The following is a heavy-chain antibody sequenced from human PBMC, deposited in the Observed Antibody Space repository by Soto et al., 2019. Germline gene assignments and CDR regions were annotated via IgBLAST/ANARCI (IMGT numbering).Heavy chain of an antibody. Sequence: SQTLSLTCAISGDSVSSNSAAWNWIRQSPSRGLEWLGRTYYRSKWYKDYAVSVKSRITINPATSKNQFSLQLNSVTPEDTAVYYCARATIAAAGTNYYYGMDVWGQGTTVTVSS. CDR3: ARATIAAAGTNYYYGMDV. CDR2: TYYRSKWYK. V-gene: IGHV6-1*01. CDR1: GDSVSSNSAA. D-gene: IGHD6-13*01. J-gene: IGHJ6*02.